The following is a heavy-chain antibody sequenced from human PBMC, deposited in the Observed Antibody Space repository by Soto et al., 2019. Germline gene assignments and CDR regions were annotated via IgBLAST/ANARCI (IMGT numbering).Heavy chain of an antibody. J-gene: IGHJ4*02. CDR3: AHVGSGFTVTAWGF. CDR1: GFSLSTSGVG. Sequence: QITLKESGPTLVKPTQTLTLTCSFSGFSLSTSGVGVAWIRQPPGKALEWLALIYGDDDKAYRPSLKSRLTVTKDTSENHVVLTMTNMDPVDTATYYCAHVGSGFTVTAWGFWGQGTLVTVSS. V-gene: IGHV2-5*02. D-gene: IGHD1-26*01. CDR2: IYGDDDK.